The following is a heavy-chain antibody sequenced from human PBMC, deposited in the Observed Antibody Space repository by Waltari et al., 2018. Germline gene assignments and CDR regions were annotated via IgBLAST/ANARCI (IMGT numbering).Heavy chain of an antibody. Sequence: EVQLVQSGAEVKKPGATVKISCKASGDTFTYYYMPWAQLAPGKGLEWMGRVDHEDGETRYAEKFQGRVTITADTSTDTVYMELSSLRSEDTAVYYCATVVRGVIITYFDYWGQGTLVTVSS. J-gene: IGHJ4*02. CDR1: GDTFTYYY. CDR3: ATVVRGVIITYFDY. D-gene: IGHD3-10*01. V-gene: IGHV1-69-2*01. CDR2: VDHEDGET.